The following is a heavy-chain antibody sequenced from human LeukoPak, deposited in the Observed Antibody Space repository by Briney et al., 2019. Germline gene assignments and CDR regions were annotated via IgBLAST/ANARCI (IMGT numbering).Heavy chain of an antibody. V-gene: IGHV3-20*04. CDR3: ARKGWAVAGDYYFDY. D-gene: IGHD6-19*01. CDR1: GFTFNDYG. CDR2: INWNGGST. J-gene: IGHJ4*02. Sequence: GGSLRLSCAASGFTFNDYGMSWVRQAPGKGLEWVSGINWNGGSTDYADSVKGRFTISRDNAKNSLYLQMNSLRAEDTALYYCARKGWAVAGDYYFDYWGQGTLVTVSS.